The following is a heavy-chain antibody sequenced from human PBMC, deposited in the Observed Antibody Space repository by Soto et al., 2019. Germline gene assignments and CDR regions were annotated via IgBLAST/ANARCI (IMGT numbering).Heavy chain of an antibody. Sequence: SYKGAGFAVTSSDLQSFRDREGHGLEWIGWIVVGSGNTNYAQKFQGRVTITADESTSTAYMELRSLRSDDTAVYYCARAAKGYYGPGSTYYGRDVWGQGTAVTVS. V-gene: IGHV1-58*01. J-gene: IGHJ6*02. CDR2: IVVGSGNT. D-gene: IGHD3-10*01. CDR3: ARAAKGYYGPGSTYYGRDV. CDR1: GFAVTSSD.